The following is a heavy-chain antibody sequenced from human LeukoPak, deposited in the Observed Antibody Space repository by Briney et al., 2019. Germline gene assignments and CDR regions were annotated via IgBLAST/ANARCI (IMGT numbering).Heavy chain of an antibody. J-gene: IGHJ4*02. CDR1: GFSLTSSAMC. CDR2: IGWDDDK. Sequence: ESGPAVVKPSQTLTLTCTFSGFSLTSSAMCVTWIRHPPRKGLEWLARIGWDDDKYYRTSLKPRLTISKANSKNQRLLPMTNIAPVDTATYHCAPTRPQKALFDCWGEGTLVTVPA. V-gene: IGHV2-70*11. CDR3: APTRPQKALFDC.